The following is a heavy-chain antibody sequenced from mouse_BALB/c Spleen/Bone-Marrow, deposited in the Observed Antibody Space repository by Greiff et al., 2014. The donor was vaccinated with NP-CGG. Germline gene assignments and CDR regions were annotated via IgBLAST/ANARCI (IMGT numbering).Heavy chain of an antibody. CDR1: GFDFSRFW. D-gene: IGHD1-1*01. J-gene: IGHJ1*01. V-gene: IGHV4-1*02. CDR2: INPDSSTI. CDR3: ARRYGSSYRYWYFDV. Sequence: DVQLVESGGGLVQPGGSLKVSCAASGFDFSRFWMSWARQAPGKGLEWIGEINPDSSTINYTPSLKDKFIISRDSAKNTLYLQMSKVRSEDTALYYCARRYGSSYRYWYFDVWGAGTTVTVSS.